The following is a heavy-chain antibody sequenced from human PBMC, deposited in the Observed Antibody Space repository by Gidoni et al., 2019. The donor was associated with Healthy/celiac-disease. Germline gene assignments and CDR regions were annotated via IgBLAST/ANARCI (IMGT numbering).Heavy chain of an antibody. V-gene: IGHV3-15*01. CDR3: TTRLVVVITAPFDY. D-gene: IGHD3-22*01. Sequence: AWMSWVRQAPGKGLEWVGRIKSKTDGWTTDYAAPVKGRFTISRDDSTNTLYLQMNSLKPDDTAVYYCTTRLVVVITAPFDYWGQGTLVTVSS. CDR1: AW. J-gene: IGHJ4*02. CDR2: IKSKTDGWTT.